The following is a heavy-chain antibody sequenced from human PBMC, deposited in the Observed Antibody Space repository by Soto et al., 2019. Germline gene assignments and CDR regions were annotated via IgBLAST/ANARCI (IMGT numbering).Heavy chain of an antibody. D-gene: IGHD3-22*01. Sequence: ASVKVSCKASGYTFTSYAMHWVRQAPGQRLGWMGWINAGNGNTKYSQKFQGRVAITRDTSASTAYMELSSLRSEDTAVYYCARDSHPYYHDSSGARLSGAFDIWGQGTMVTVSS. V-gene: IGHV1-3*01. CDR1: GYTFTSYA. CDR2: INAGNGNT. J-gene: IGHJ3*02. CDR3: ARDSHPYYHDSSGARLSGAFDI.